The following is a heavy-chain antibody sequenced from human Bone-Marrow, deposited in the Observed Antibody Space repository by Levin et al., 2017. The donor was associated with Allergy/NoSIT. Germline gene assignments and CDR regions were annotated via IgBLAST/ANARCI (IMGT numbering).Heavy chain of an antibody. D-gene: IGHD3-10*01. V-gene: IGHV1-3*01. Sequence: VSVKVSCKASGYKFSSYSMHWVRQAPGQSLEWLGRIIVATGETKYSQSFQGRVSISRDTSANTAYLEVFALRSEDTAVYFCARMGFGEWGQGTLVTVSS. CDR3: ARMGFGE. CDR2: IIVATGET. CDR1: GYKFSSYS. J-gene: IGHJ4*02.